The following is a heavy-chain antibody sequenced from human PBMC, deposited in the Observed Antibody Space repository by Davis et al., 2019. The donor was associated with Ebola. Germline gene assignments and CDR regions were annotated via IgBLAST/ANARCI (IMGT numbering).Heavy chain of an antibody. J-gene: IGHJ5*02. CDR1: GDSVSSNSAA. Sequence: HSQTLSLTCAISGDSVSSNSAAWNWIRQSPSRGLEWLGRTYYRSKWYNDYAVSVRSRIIINPDTSKNQFSLQLNSVTPEDTAVYYCARDRGYYYDGSGYYGRWFDPWGQGTLVTVSS. CDR3: ARDRGYYYDGSGYYGRWFDP. CDR2: TYYRSKWYN. V-gene: IGHV6-1*01. D-gene: IGHD3-22*01.